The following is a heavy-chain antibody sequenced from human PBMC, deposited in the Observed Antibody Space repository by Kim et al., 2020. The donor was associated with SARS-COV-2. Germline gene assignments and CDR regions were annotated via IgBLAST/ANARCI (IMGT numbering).Heavy chain of an antibody. V-gene: IGHV4-39*01. Sequence: SETLSLTCTVSGGSISSSSYYWGWIRQPPGKGLEWIGSIYYSGSTYYNPSLKSRVTISVDTSKNQFSLKLSSVTAADTAVYYCARLDYGYYYYGMDVWGQGTTVTVSS. CDR2: IYYSGST. J-gene: IGHJ6*02. D-gene: IGHD4-17*01. CDR3: ARLDYGYYYYGMDV. CDR1: GGSISSSSYY.